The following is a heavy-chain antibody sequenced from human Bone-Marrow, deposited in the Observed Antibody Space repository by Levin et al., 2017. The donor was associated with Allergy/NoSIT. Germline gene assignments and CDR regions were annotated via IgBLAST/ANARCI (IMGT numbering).Heavy chain of an antibody. CDR2: IYWDDDE. CDR1: SLTTSGVG. CDR3: ARASYDILTGRTDYFDF. D-gene: IGHD3-9*01. V-gene: IGHV2-5*02. J-gene: IGHJ4*02. Sequence: SLTTSGVGVGWIRQPPGKALEWLALIYWDDDERYSSSLNSRGTITKDTSKNQVVLTMTNVDPVDTATYYCARASYDILTGRTDYFDFWGQGTLVTVSS.